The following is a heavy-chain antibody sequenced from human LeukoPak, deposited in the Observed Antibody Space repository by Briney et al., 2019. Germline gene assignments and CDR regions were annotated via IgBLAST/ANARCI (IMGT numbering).Heavy chain of an antibody. CDR2: TYYSGST. Sequence: SETLSLTCTVSGGSVSNYYWRWIRPPPGKGLEWIGYTYYSGSTNYNPSLKSRVSISVDTSKKQFSLKLSSVTAADTAMYYCARGGYCSSTSCYGDDAFDIWGQGTMVTVSS. D-gene: IGHD2-2*01. CDR1: GGSVSNYY. J-gene: IGHJ3*02. V-gene: IGHV4-59*02. CDR3: ARGGYCSSTSCYGDDAFDI.